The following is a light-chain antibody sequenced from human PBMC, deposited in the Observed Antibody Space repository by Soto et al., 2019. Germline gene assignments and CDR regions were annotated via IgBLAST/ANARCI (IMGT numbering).Light chain of an antibody. J-gene: IGKJ1*01. CDR3: QQRSNWPPWT. CDR1: QNISSR. V-gene: IGKV3-11*01. CDR2: GAS. Sequence: EILITQSPSTLSVSPGERATLSCRASQNISSRLAWYQQKAGQAPRLLIYGASTRASGIPARFSVSGSGTDFTLTISSLEPEDFAVYYCQQRSNWPPWTFGQGTKVDIK.